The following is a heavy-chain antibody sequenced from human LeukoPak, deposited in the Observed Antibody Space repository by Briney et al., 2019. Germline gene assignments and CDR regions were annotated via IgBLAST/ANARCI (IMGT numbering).Heavy chain of an antibody. Sequence: GGSLRLSCAASGFTFSSYAMSWVRQAPGKGLEWVANIKQDGSEKYYVDSVKGRFTISKNNAKNSLYLQMNSLRAEDTALDYCARRPIPMVRGAAYYGMDVWGQGTTVTVSS. J-gene: IGHJ6*02. CDR2: IKQDGSEK. CDR3: ARRPIPMVRGAAYYGMDV. CDR1: GFTFSSYA. V-gene: IGHV3-7*01. D-gene: IGHD3-10*01.